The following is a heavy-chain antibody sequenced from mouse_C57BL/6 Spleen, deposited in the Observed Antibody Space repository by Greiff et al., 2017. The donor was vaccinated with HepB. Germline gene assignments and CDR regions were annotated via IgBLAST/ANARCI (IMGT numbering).Heavy chain of an antibody. Sequence: VQRVESGAELVKPGASVKISCKASGYAFSSYWMNWVKQRPGKGLEWIGQIYPGDGDTNYNGKFKGKATLTADKSSSTAYMQLSSLTSEDSAVYFCARVDSNYWYFDVWGTGTTVTVSS. CDR3: ARVDSNYWYFDV. CDR2: IYPGDGDT. V-gene: IGHV1-80*01. D-gene: IGHD2-5*01. CDR1: GYAFSSYW. J-gene: IGHJ1*03.